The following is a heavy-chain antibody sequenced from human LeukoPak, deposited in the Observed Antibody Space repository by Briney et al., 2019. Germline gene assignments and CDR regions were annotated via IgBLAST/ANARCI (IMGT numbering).Heavy chain of an antibody. CDR3: ARGSGGYYNLFDY. CDR2: INPNGGDT. D-gene: IGHD3-10*01. CDR1: GYTFAAYF. J-gene: IGHJ4*02. V-gene: IGHV1-2*06. Sequence: ASVKVSCKASGYTFAAYFIHWVRQAPGQGLEWMGRINPNGGDTNYAQKFQGRVTMTGDTSISTAYMELSSLRSDDTAMYYCARGSGGYYNLFDYWGQGTLVTVSS.